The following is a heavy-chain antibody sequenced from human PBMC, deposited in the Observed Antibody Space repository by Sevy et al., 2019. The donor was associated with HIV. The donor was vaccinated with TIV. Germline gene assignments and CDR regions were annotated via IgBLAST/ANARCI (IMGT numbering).Heavy chain of an antibody. CDR2: IWYDGSNK. CDR3: ARDPVWFGTTDYYYGMDV. J-gene: IGHJ6*02. Sequence: GGSLRLSCAASGFTFSSYWMSWVRQAPGKGLEWVAVIWYDGSNKYYADSVKGRFTISRDNSKNTLYLQMNSLRAEDTAVYYCARDPVWFGTTDYYYGMDVWGQGTTVTVSS. D-gene: IGHD1-1*01. CDR1: GFTFSSYW. V-gene: IGHV3-33*08.